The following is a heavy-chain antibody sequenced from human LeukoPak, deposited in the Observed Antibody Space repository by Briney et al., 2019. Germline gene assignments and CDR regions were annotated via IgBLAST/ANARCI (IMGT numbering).Heavy chain of an antibody. V-gene: IGHV3-11*01. CDR1: GFTFSDYY. Sequence: PGGSLRPSCAASGFTFSDYYMSRIRQAPGKGLEWVSYISSSGSTIYYADSVKGRFTISRDNAKNSLYLQMNSLRAEDTAVYYCARSRAAAGTRWDPWGQGTLVTVSS. J-gene: IGHJ5*02. D-gene: IGHD6-13*01. CDR3: ARSRAAAGTRWDP. CDR2: ISSSGSTI.